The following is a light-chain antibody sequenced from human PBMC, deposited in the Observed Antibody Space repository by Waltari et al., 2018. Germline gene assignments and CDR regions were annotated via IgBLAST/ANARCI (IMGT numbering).Light chain of an antibody. J-gene: IGLJ2*01. CDR1: SSAVGGDNP. Sequence: QSALTQPASVSGSPGQSITISCTGTSSAVGGDNPVSWYQDHPGQAPKVIMYDVSDRPSGISESFSGSKSGNTASLTISGLQAEDEADYYCSSQSSDNVVLFGGGTKLTVL. V-gene: IGLV2-14*03. CDR2: DVS. CDR3: SSQSSDNVVL.